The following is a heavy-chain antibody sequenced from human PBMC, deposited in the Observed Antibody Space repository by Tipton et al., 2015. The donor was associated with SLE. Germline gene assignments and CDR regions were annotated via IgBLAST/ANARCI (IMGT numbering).Heavy chain of an antibody. D-gene: IGHD4/OR15-4a*01. CDR1: NGSISTSSYY. Sequence: TLSLTCTVSNGSISTSSYYWGWIRQPPGKGLEWIGSIYYSGNTYYNPSLRSRVTISIDTSKNQFSLKLTSVTAADSAVYYCARDRVLFDFWGQGTLVTVSS. CDR3: ARDRVLFDF. V-gene: IGHV4-39*07. CDR2: IYYSGNT. J-gene: IGHJ4*02.